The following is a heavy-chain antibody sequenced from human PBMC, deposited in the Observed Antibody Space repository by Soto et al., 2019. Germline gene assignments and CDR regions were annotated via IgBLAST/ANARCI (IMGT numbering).Heavy chain of an antibody. V-gene: IGHV3-30*18. D-gene: IGHD5-18*01. CDR3: AKDPIGYSYGYSDY. Sequence: QVQLVESGGGVVQPGRSLRLSCAASGFTFSSYGMHWVRQAPGKGLEWVAVISYDGSNTYYADSVKGRFTISRDNSENTVYLQMNSLRAEDTAVYYCAKDPIGYSYGYSDYCGQGTLVTVAS. CDR1: GFTFSSYG. CDR2: ISYDGSNT. J-gene: IGHJ4*02.